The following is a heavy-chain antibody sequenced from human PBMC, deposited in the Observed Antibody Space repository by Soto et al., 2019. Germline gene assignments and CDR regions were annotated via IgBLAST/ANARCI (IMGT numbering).Heavy chain of an antibody. Sequence: QLQLQESGPGLVKPSETLSLTCTVSGGSISSSSYYWGWIRQPPGKGLEWIGSIYYSGSTYYNPSPKSRVTISVDTSKNQFSLKRSSVTAADTAVYYCARTVYYYGSGSPNWFDPWGQGTLVTVSS. CDR2: IYYSGST. CDR1: GGSISSSSYY. D-gene: IGHD3-10*01. V-gene: IGHV4-39*01. J-gene: IGHJ5*02. CDR3: ARTVYYYGSGSPNWFDP.